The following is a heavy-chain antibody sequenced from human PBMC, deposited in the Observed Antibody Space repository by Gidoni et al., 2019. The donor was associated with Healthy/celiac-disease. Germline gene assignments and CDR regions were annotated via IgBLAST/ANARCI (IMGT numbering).Heavy chain of an antibody. CDR1: GGSISSGGYY. V-gene: IGHV4-31*03. D-gene: IGHD5-18*01. CDR2: IYYSGST. Sequence: QVQLQESGPGLVKPSQTLSLTCTVSGGSISSGGYYWSWIRQHPGKGLEWIGYIYYSGSTYYNPSLKSRVTISVDTSKNQFSLKLSSVTAADTAVYYCAREHTAMETYYYGMDVWGQGTTVTVSS. CDR3: AREHTAMETYYYGMDV. J-gene: IGHJ6*02.